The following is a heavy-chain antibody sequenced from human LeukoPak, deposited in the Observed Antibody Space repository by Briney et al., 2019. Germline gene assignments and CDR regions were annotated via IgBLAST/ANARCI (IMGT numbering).Heavy chain of an antibody. D-gene: IGHD1-26*01. V-gene: IGHV1-46*01. J-gene: IGHJ4*02. CDR3: ARAARLGGSYYYY. CDR1: GYTFTSYY. Sequence: GASVKVSCKASGYTFTSYYMHWVRQAPGQGLEWMAIINPSGGSASYAQKFQGRVTLTRDTSTSTVYMELSSLRSEDTAVYYCARAARLGGSYYYYWGQGTLVTVSS. CDR2: INPSGGSA.